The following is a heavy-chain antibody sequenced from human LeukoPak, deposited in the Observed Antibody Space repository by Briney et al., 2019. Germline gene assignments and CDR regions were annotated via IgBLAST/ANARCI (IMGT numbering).Heavy chain of an antibody. D-gene: IGHD5-18*01. V-gene: IGHV3-30-3*01. CDR1: VFTFSSYA. J-gene: IGHJ4*02. CDR3: ARGYGYSYGPYFDY. Sequence: PGGSLRLSCAASVFTFSSYALHWVRQAPGKGLEWVAVISYDGSNKYYADSVKGRFTISRDNSKNTLYLQMNSLRAEDTAVYYCARGYGYSYGPYFDYWGQGTLVTVSS. CDR2: ISYDGSNK.